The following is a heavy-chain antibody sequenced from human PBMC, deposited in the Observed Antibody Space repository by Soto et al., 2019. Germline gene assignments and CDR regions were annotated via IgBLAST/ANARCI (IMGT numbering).Heavy chain of an antibody. Sequence: SESLSLTYTDSGGTISSSSYYSYWMRQPAGKGLEWIGSIYYSGYTYYNPSLKSRVTISVDTSKNQFSLKLSSVTAADTAVYYCARHNGPLYVGYYYDMDVWGQGSTVT. D-gene: IGHD3-16*01. CDR2: IYYSGYT. V-gene: IGHV4-39*01. J-gene: IGHJ6*02. CDR3: ARHNGPLYVGYYYDMDV. CDR1: GGTISSSSYY.